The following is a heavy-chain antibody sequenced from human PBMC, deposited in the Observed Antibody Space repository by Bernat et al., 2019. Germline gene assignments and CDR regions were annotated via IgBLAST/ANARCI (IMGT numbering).Heavy chain of an antibody. Sequence: QVQLVESGGGLVKPGGSLRLSCAASGFTFSDYYMSWIRQAPGKGLEWVSYISSSSSYTNYADSVKGRFTISRDNAKNSLYLKMNSLRAEDTAVYYCARDRFGSSGSNWFDPWGQGTLVTVSS. V-gene: IGHV3-11*05. CDR3: ARDRFGSSGSNWFDP. J-gene: IGHJ5*02. CDR2: ISSSSSYT. D-gene: IGHD3-10*01. CDR1: GFTFSDYY.